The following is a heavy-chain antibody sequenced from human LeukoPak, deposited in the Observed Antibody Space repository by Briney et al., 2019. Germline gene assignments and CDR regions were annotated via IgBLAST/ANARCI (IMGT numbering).Heavy chain of an antibody. D-gene: IGHD3-9*01. CDR1: GFTFSSYA. CDR3: AKGRESITIFTSTAFDY. Sequence: GGSLRLSCAASGFTFSSYAMSWVRQAPGKGLEWVSAISGSGGSTYYADSVKGRFTISRDNSKNTLYLQMNSLRAEDTAVYYCAKGRESITIFTSTAFDYWGQGTLVTVSS. V-gene: IGHV3-23*01. J-gene: IGHJ4*02. CDR2: ISGSGGST.